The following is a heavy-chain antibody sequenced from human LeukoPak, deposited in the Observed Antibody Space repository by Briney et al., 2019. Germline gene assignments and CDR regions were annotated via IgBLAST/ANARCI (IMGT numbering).Heavy chain of an antibody. CDR3: ARGSDIPLYYYYMDV. CDR2: IYTSGST. CDR1: GGSISSYY. Sequence: PSETLSLTCTVSGGSISSYYWSWIRQPAGKGLEWIGRIYTSGSTNYNPSLKSRVTMSVDTSKNQFSLKLSSVTAADTAVYYCARGSDIPLYYYYMDVCGKGTTVTISS. J-gene: IGHJ6*03. V-gene: IGHV4-4*07. D-gene: IGHD3-9*01.